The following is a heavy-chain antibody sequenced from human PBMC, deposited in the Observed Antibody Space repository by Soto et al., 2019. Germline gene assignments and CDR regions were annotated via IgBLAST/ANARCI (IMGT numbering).Heavy chain of an antibody. J-gene: IGHJ4*02. D-gene: IGHD3-9*01. CDR3: ARDYAILTSVPGDY. Sequence: QVQLVQSGAEMKKPGASVKVSCKASGYTFTTYGINWVRQAPGQGLEWMGRISAYNGNTNYAQKLQGRVTMTTDTSTNTAYMEVRGLRSDDTAVYYCARDYAILTSVPGDYWGQGTLVTVSS. CDR1: GYTFTTYG. CDR2: ISAYNGNT. V-gene: IGHV1-18*01.